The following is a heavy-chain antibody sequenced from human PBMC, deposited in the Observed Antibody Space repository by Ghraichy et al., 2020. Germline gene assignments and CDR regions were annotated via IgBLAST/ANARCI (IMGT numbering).Heavy chain of an antibody. D-gene: IGHD1-20*01. Sequence: SEPLSLTCTVSGDSFTNHNYYWGWVLRPPGKGLEGLGTVAHSGTTYYNPSLKSLLTLSITASKNQFSLRLGSVTAPDAAVYSCARQHGITGAPGGFDIWGQGT. J-gene: IGHJ3*02. CDR2: VAHSGTT. CDR3: ARQHGITGAPGGFDI. CDR1: GDSFTNHNYY. V-gene: IGHV4-39*01.